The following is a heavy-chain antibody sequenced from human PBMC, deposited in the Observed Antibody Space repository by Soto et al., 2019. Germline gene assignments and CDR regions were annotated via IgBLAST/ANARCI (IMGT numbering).Heavy chain of an antibody. CDR2: ISYDGSNK. D-gene: IGHD3-16*02. CDR3: ARVYYDYVWGSYRSDYYYYGMDV. Sequence: QVQLVESGGGVVQPGRSLRLSCAASGFTFSSYAMHWVRQAPGKGLEWVAVISYDGSNKYYADSVKGRFTISRDNSKNTLYLQMNSLRAEDTAVYYCARVYYDYVWGSYRSDYYYYGMDVWGQGTTVTVSS. V-gene: IGHV3-30-3*01. J-gene: IGHJ6*02. CDR1: GFTFSSYA.